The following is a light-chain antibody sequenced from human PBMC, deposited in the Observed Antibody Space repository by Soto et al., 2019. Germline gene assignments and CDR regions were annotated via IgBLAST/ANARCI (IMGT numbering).Light chain of an antibody. J-gene: IGKJ5*01. CDR2: GAF. CDR3: QQRSNWPPT. V-gene: IGKV3-11*01. CDR1: QTVSSN. Sequence: EVVMTQSPGTLSLSPGESATLSCRASQTVSSNVAWYKQRPGQAPRLLIDGAFTRATGVPARFSGSGSGTDFTLTISSLEPEDFAVYYCQQRSNWPPTFGQGTRLEIK.